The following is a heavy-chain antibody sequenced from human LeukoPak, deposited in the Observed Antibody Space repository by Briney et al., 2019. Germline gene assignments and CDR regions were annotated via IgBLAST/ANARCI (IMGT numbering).Heavy chain of an antibody. CDR3: ARLSSSWYYFDY. V-gene: IGHV4-59*02. D-gene: IGHD6-13*01. J-gene: IGHJ4*02. Sequence: SETLSLTXTVSGASVNVYYWSWVRQPPGKGLEWIGYINHSGRNNSNPSLKSRVTMSIDTSKHQFSLKLHSVTAADTAVYFCARLSSSWYYFDYWGQGALVTVSS. CDR2: INHSGRN. CDR1: GASVNVYY.